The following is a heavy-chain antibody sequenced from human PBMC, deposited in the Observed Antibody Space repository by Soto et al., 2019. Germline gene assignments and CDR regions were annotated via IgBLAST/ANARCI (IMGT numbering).Heavy chain of an antibody. Sequence: SSETLSLTCAVYGGSFSGYYWSWIRQAAGKGLEWVGRIKSKTDGGTADYAAPVKGRATISRDDSKNTVYLQMNSLKTEDTAVYYCTTGIYYDILTGYHNVAYWGQGALVTVSS. V-gene: IGHV3-15*01. CDR1: GGSFSGYY. D-gene: IGHD3-9*01. CDR2: IKSKTDGGTA. CDR3: TTGIYYDILTGYHNVAY. J-gene: IGHJ4*02.